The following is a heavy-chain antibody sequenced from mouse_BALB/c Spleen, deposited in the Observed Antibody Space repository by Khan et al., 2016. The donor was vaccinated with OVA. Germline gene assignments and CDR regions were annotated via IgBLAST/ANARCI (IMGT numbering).Heavy chain of an antibody. CDR2: IIYTGYT. V-gene: IGHV3-8*02. J-gene: IGHJ3*01. Sequence: EVQLQESGPSLVKPSQTLSLTCSVTGDSITSGYWNWIRKFPGNKLEYMGYIIYTGYTYYNPSLKSRISITRHTSKNQYYLHLNSATDEDTATYYCARSTYRYAFVYWGQGTLVTVSA. CDR1: GDSITSGY. D-gene: IGHD2-14*01. CDR3: ARSTYRYAFVY.